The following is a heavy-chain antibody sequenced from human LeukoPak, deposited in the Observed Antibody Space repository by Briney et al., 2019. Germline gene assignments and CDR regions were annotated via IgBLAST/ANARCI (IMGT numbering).Heavy chain of an antibody. Sequence: GASVKVSCKASGYTFTGYYMHWVRQAPGQGLEWMGWINPNSGGTNYAQKFQGRVTMTRDTSISTAYMELSRLRSDDTAVYYCATLPGYYDFWSGTSDPFDYWGQGTLVTVSS. CDR2: INPNSGGT. D-gene: IGHD3-3*01. J-gene: IGHJ4*02. CDR3: ATLPGYYDFWSGTSDPFDY. V-gene: IGHV1-2*02. CDR1: GYTFTGYY.